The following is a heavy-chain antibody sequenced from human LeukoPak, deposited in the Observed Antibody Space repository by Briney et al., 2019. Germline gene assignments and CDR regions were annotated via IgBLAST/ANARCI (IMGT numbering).Heavy chain of an antibody. J-gene: IGHJ4*02. Sequence: RGSLRLSCAASGFTFSSYWMSWVCQAPGRGLEWVAKIKQEGSEKYYVDSVKGRFTISRDNAKNSLYLQMNSLRAEDTAVYYCARCSTSCYSGDYWGQGTLVTVSS. CDR2: IKQEGSEK. CDR1: GFTFSSYW. V-gene: IGHV3-7*01. D-gene: IGHD2-2*02. CDR3: ARCSTSCYSGDY.